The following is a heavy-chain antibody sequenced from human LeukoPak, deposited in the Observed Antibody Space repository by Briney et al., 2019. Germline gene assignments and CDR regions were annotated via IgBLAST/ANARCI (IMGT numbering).Heavy chain of an antibody. V-gene: IGHV3-64D*09. CDR2: IGTNGIST. J-gene: IGHJ4*02. CDR3: VKEQEVVYAPTCDY. D-gene: IGHD2-8*02. Sequence: GGSLRPSCSASGFTFNSYAIHWVRQAPGKGLEYVSSIGTNGISTYYAASVTGRLTISRDNSKNSLYLQMSSLRAEDTAVYYCVKEQEVVYAPTCDYWGQGTLVTVSS. CDR1: GFTFNSYA.